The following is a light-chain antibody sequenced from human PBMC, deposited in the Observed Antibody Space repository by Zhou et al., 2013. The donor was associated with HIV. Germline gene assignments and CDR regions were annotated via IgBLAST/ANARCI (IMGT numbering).Light chain of an antibody. CDR3: QQYGTSPIT. CDR2: GAS. J-gene: IGKJ5*01. CDR1: QSVSSY. V-gene: IGKV3-20*01. Sequence: EIVLTQSPGTLSLSPGERATLSCRASQSVSSYLAWYQQNPGQAPRLLIYGASTRATGIPDRFSGSGSGTDFTLTISRLEPEDFAVYFCQQYGTSPITFGQGHD.